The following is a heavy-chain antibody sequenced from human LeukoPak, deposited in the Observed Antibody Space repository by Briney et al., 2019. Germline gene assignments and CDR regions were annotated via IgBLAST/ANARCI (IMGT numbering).Heavy chain of an antibody. CDR1: GYTLTELS. CDR3: ATGPPIVGAYFDY. Sequence: GASVKVSCKVSGYTLTELSMHWVRQAPGKGLEWMGGFDPEDGETLYAQKFQGRVTMTEDTSTDTAYMELSSLRSEDTAVYYCATGPPIVGAYFDYWGQGTLVTVSS. CDR2: FDPEDGET. D-gene: IGHD1-26*01. V-gene: IGHV1-24*01. J-gene: IGHJ4*02.